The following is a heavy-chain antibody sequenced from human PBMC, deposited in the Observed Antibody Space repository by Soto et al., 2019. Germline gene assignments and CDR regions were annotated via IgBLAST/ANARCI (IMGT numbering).Heavy chain of an antibody. Sequence: QVQLVESGGGVVQPGWSLRLSCVTSGFTFSDYAMHWVRQAPGKGLEWVAVIRLDGSNRYYADSVKGRFTISRDISKNTLYLQMSSLRADDTAVYFCARVGRPQHLLTGFDNWGQGTLVTVSS. CDR3: ARVGRPQHLLTGFDN. CDR2: IRLDGSNR. J-gene: IGHJ5*02. V-gene: IGHV3-33*01. D-gene: IGHD3-16*01. CDR1: GFTFSDYA.